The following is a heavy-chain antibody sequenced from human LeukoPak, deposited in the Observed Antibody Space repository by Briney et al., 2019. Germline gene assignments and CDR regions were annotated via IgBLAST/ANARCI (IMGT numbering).Heavy chain of an antibody. CDR1: GGSISSGSDY. Sequence: SETLSLTCTVSGGSISSGSDYWSWIRQPAGKGLEWIGRIYFRGSTNYNPSLKSRVTISIDTSKNQFPLNVSSVTAADTAVYYCARIGLGELSFLPEEAFDIWGQGTMVTVSS. CDR3: ARIGLGELSFLPEEAFDI. J-gene: IGHJ3*02. D-gene: IGHD3-16*02. CDR2: IYFRGST. V-gene: IGHV4-61*02.